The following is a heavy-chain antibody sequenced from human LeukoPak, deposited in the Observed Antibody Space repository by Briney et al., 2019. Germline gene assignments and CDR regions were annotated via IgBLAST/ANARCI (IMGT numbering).Heavy chain of an antibody. CDR3: ARVIDSSGYYYVFDY. J-gene: IGHJ4*02. V-gene: IGHV4-61*05. D-gene: IGHD3-22*01. CDR1: GGSISSNYYY. CDR2: IYYSGST. Sequence: PSETLSLTCTVSGGSISSNYYYWGWIRQPPGKGLEWIGYIYYSGSTNYNLSLKSRVTISVDTSKNQFSLKLSSVTAAGTAVYYCARVIDSSGYYYVFDYWGQGTLVTVSS.